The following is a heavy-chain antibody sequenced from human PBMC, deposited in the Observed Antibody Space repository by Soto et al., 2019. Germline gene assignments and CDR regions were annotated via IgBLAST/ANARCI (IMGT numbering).Heavy chain of an antibody. CDR1: GYTFTSYD. Sequence: ASVKVSCKASGYTFTSYDINWVRQATGQGLEWMGWMNPNSGNTGYAQKFQGRVTMTRNTSITTAYMEMSSLRSEDTAVYYCARSHSNWGFDYWRLGNLVNVSS. D-gene: IGHD7-27*01. CDR2: MNPNSGNT. CDR3: ARSHSNWGFDY. J-gene: IGHJ4*02. V-gene: IGHV1-8*01.